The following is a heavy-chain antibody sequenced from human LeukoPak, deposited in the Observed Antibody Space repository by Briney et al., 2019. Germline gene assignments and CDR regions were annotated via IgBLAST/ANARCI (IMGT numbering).Heavy chain of an antibody. CDR2: IFYSGST. Sequence: SETLSLTCAVYGGSFSGYYWSWIRQPPGKGLEWIGYIFYSGSTNYNPSLKSRVTISVDTSKNQFSLKLSSVTAADTAVYYCARGGRYYFDYWGQGTLVTVSS. CDR1: GGSFSGYY. CDR3: ARGGRYYFDY. J-gene: IGHJ4*02. V-gene: IGHV4-59*01.